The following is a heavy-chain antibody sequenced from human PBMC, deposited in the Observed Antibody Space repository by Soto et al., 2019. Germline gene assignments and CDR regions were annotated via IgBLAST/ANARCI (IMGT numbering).Heavy chain of an antibody. CDR2: VTGAGDTT. CDR3: ARGNALAQWVIFAF. CDR1: GFTFSSYA. Sequence: EVELLESGGGLVNPGGSLGLSCEASGFTFSSYAMTWVRLAPGSGLEWVSTVTGAGDTTYYAESVRGRFAISRDNSKNTVYLQMNSLRAEDTAIYFCARGNALAQWVIFAFWGQGALVTVSS. D-gene: IGHD1-1*01. V-gene: IGHV3-23*01. J-gene: IGHJ4*02.